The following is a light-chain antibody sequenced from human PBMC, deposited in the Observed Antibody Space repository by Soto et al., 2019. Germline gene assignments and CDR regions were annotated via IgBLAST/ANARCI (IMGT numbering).Light chain of an antibody. V-gene: IGKV1-5*03. J-gene: IGKJ4*02. CDR3: HPQKSYPIW. Sequence: DIQMTQSPSTLSASVGDTVTISCRASQNIDTWLAWYQQTPGKAPKFLIHKASTLESGVPPRCSGSGSGTEFTPTLSGLEPDDFPINSRHPQKSYPIWFRGGTKVEI. CDR1: QNIDTW. CDR2: KAS.